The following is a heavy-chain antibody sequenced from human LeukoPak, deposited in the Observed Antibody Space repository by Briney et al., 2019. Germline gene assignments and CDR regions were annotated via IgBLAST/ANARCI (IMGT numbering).Heavy chain of an antibody. CDR3: ARGHSGTFDY. J-gene: IGHJ4*02. Sequence: PSETLSLTCTASGGSISSYYWSWIRQPPGEGLEWIGYIYYSGSTNYNPSLKSRVTISVDTSKNQFSLKLSSVTAADTAVYYCARGHSGTFDYWGQGTLVTVSS. CDR1: GGSISSYY. D-gene: IGHD2-15*01. V-gene: IGHV4-59*01. CDR2: IYYSGST.